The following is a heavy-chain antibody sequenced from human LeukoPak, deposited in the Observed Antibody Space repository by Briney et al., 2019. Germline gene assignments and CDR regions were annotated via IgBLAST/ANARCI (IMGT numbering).Heavy chain of an antibody. V-gene: IGHV1-2*02. D-gene: IGHD6-13*01. CDR2: INPNSGGT. CDR3: ARVPEGIAAAAAFDI. Sequence: ASVKVSCKASGYTFTGHYMHWVRQAPGQGLEWMGWINPNSGGTNYAQKFQGRVTMTRDTSISTAYMELSRLRSDDTAVYYCARVPEGIAAAAAFDIWGQGTMVTVSS. J-gene: IGHJ3*02. CDR1: GYTFTGHY.